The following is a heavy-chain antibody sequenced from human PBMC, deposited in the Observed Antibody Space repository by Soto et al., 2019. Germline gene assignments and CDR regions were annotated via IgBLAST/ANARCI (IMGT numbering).Heavy chain of an antibody. CDR1: GFTFSDYW. CDR2: IKEDGSEQ. D-gene: IGHD7-27*01. V-gene: IGHV3-7*04. J-gene: IGHJ4*02. Sequence: EVQLVESGGGLVQPGGSLRLSCGASGFTFSDYWMNWVRQAPGKGLEWVAIIKEDGSEQFYVDSVKGRLTISRDNAKNSLYLKMNSLRVEDTAVYYCARDGHGDLPPDYWGQGTLVTVSS. CDR3: ARDGHGDLPPDY.